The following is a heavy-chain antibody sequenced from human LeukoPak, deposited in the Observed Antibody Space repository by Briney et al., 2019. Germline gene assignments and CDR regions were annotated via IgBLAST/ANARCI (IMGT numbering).Heavy chain of an antibody. D-gene: IGHD4-17*01. CDR3: ARTGSTVTMLYPFDH. V-gene: IGHV4-59*01. CDR2: NYYSGST. J-gene: IGHJ4*02. Sequence: SETLSLTCTVSGVSISNYYWSWIRQPPGKGLEWIGYNYYSGSTNYNPSLKSRVSISVDTSKNQFSLKLSSVTAADTAVYYCARTGSTVTMLYPFDHWGQGTLVTVSS. CDR1: GVSISNYY.